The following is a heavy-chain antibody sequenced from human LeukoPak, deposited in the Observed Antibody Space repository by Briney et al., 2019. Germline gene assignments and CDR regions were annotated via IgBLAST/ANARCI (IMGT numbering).Heavy chain of an antibody. J-gene: IGHJ4*02. CDR3: ARDRRSSSSEFDFDY. Sequence: SETLSLTCTVSGGSISGYYWSWIRQPPGKGLEWIGYIYYIGSTNYNPSLKSRVTTSVDTSRNQFSLNLSSVTAADTAVYYCARDRRSSSSEFDFDYWGQGTLVTVSS. CDR1: GGSISGYY. D-gene: IGHD6-6*01. CDR2: IYYIGST. V-gene: IGHV4-59*01.